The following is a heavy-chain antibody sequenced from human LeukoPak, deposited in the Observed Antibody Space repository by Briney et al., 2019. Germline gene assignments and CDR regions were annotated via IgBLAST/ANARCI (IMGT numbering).Heavy chain of an antibody. V-gene: IGHV4-39*07. CDR2: INHSGST. D-gene: IGHD4-11*01. CDR1: GGSISSSSYY. Sequence: PSETLSLTCTVSGGSISSSSYYWGWIRQPPGKGLEWIGEINHSGSTNYNPSLKSRVTISVDTSKNQFSLKLSSVTAADTAVYYCARGWDYSNQNPFDYWGQGTLVTVSS. CDR3: ARGWDYSNQNPFDY. J-gene: IGHJ4*02.